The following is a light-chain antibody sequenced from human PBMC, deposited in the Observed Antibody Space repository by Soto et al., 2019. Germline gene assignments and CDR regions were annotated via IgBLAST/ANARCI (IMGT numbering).Light chain of an antibody. CDR1: QSVRSSY. CDR2: GAS. Sequence: EIVLTQSPGTLSLSPGERATLSCRASQSVRSSYFAWYQQKPGQAPRLLIFGASTRAPGIPDRFSGSGSGTDFTLTISKLEPEDFELFYCQQYGNAPLTFGGGTKVDIK. J-gene: IGKJ4*01. CDR3: QQYGNAPLT. V-gene: IGKV3-20*01.